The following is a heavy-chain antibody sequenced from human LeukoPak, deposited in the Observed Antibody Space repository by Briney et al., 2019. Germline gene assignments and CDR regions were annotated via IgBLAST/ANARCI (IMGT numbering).Heavy chain of an antibody. Sequence: GGSLRLSCAASGFTFSSYAMSWVRQAPGKGLEWVSAISGSGGSTYYADSVKGRFTISRDNSKNTLYLQMNSLRAEDTAVYYCARGSSLVATPEYYFDYWGQGTLVTVSS. CDR2: ISGSGGST. CDR3: ARGSSLVATPEYYFDY. D-gene: IGHD5-12*01. V-gene: IGHV3-23*01. CDR1: GFTFSSYA. J-gene: IGHJ4*02.